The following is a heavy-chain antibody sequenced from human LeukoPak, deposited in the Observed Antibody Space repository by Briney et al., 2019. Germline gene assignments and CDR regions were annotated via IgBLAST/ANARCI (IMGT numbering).Heavy chain of an antibody. CDR1: GFTFSSYA. Sequence: GGSLRLSCAASGFTFSSYAMSWVRQAPGKRLEWVSAINGGGDATEYADSVKGRFTISRDNSKNTLYLQMSSLRPEDTAVYYCARCTASCYANAFDVWGQGTLLTVSS. J-gene: IGHJ3*01. CDR2: INGGGDAT. D-gene: IGHD2-2*01. V-gene: IGHV3-23*01. CDR3: ARCTASCYANAFDV.